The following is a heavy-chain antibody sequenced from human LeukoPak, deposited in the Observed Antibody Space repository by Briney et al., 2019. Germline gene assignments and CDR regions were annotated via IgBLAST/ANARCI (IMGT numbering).Heavy chain of an antibody. J-gene: IGHJ3*02. CDR2: ILPNGGVT. CDR3: ARGRITMIVAGFDI. V-gene: IGHV1-2*02. CDR1: GYTFSGYF. Sequence: ASVKVSCKASGYTFSGYFVHWVRQAPGQGLEWMGWILPNGGVTNYAQKFQGRVTMTRDTSISTAYMELNRLRSDDTAMYYCARGRITMIVAGFDIWGQGTMVTVSS. D-gene: IGHD3-22*01.